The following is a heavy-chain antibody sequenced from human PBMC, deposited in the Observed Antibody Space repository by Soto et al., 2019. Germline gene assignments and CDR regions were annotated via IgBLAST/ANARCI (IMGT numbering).Heavy chain of an antibody. CDR2: ISSSSSTI. CDR1: GFTFSSYS. J-gene: IGHJ5*02. D-gene: IGHD3-3*01. Sequence: EVQLVESGGTLVQPGGSRRLSCAASGFTFSSYSMNWVRQAPGKGLEWVSYISSSSSTIYYADSVKGRFTITRDNAKNSLYLQMNSLRDEDTAVYYCARGESHDFWSAYYAFDPWGQGTLVTVSS. V-gene: IGHV3-48*02. CDR3: ARGESHDFWSAYYAFDP.